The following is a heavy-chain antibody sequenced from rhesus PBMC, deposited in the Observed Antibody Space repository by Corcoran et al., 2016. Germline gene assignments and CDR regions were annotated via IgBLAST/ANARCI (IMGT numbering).Heavy chain of an antibody. CDR3: NREWLDY. V-gene: IGHV3-16*02. J-gene: IGHJ4*01. Sequence: EVQLVESGGGLVQPGGSLRLSCAASGFTFSDYWMSWVRQAPGKGLDWVGRIKNKVESGTAEYAESVKSRFTISRDDSKNTLYLQMNSLKTEDTAVYYCNREWLDYWGQGVLVTVSS. CDR2: IKNKVESGTA. CDR1: GFTFSDYW.